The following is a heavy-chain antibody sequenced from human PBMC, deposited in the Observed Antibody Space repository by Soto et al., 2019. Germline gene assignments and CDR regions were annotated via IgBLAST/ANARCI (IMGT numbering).Heavy chain of an antibody. CDR2: IIPILGIA. V-gene: IGHV1-69*02. CDR3: ARAGHHYGDYVDYFDY. D-gene: IGHD4-17*01. CDR1: AGTFSSYT. Sequence: QVQLVQSGAEVKKPGSSVKVSCKASAGTFSSYTISWVRQAPGQGLEWMGRIIPILGIANYAQKFQGRVTITADKSTSTAYMELSSLRSEDTAVYYCARAGHHYGDYVDYFDYWGQGTLVTVSS. J-gene: IGHJ4*02.